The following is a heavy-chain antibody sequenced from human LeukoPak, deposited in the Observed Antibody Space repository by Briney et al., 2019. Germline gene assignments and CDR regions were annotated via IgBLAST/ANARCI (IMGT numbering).Heavy chain of an antibody. CDR2: IIPIFGTA. D-gene: IGHD5-18*01. J-gene: IGHJ4*02. CDR1: GGTFSSYA. CDR3: ARAPPYEHLWFDY. V-gene: IGHV1-69*05. Sequence: GSSVKVSFKASGGTFSSYAISWVRQAPGQGLEWMGGIIPIFGTANYAQKFQGRVTITTDESTSTAYMELSSLRSEDTAVYYCARAPPYEHLWFDYWGQGTLVTVSS.